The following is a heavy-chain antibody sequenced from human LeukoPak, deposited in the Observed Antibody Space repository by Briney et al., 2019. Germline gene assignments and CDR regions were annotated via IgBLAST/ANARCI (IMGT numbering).Heavy chain of an antibody. D-gene: IGHD6-13*01. CDR1: GFTFSSYA. V-gene: IGHV3-30*04. CDR3: ARDRVAAAGTADYYYYYGMDV. J-gene: IGHJ6*02. CDR2: ISYDGSNK. Sequence: GGSLRLSCAASGFTFSSYAMHWVRQAPGKGLEWVAVISYDGSNKYYADSVKGRFTISRDNSKNTLYLQMNSLRAEDTAVYYCARDRVAAAGTADYYYYYGMDVWGQGTTVTVPS.